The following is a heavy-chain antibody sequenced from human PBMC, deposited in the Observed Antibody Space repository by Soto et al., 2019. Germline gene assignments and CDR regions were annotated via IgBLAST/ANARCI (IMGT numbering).Heavy chain of an antibody. CDR3: ASQYEDYYYGMDV. V-gene: IGHV5-51*01. D-gene: IGHD2-8*01. J-gene: IGHJ6*02. CDR2: IYPGDSDT. CDR1: SYSFTIYW. Sequence: AESLKISCNGSSYSFTIYWIGWVRQMPGKGLEWMGIIYPGDSDTRYSPSFQGQVTISADKSISTAYLQCSSLKASDTAMYYWASQYEDYYYGMDVLGQGTTVTVSS.